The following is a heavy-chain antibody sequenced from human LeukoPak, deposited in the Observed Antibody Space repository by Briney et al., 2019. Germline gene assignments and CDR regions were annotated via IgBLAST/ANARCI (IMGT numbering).Heavy chain of an antibody. CDR1: GFTFSSSA. J-gene: IGHJ4*02. V-gene: IGHV3-23*01. D-gene: IGHD3-16*02. CDR2: ISNNGGYT. CDR3: AKSLRLGELSLWRLFDY. Sequence: GGSLRLSCAAYGFTFSSSAMSWVRQAPGKGLEWVSAISNNGGYTYYADSVQGRFTISRDNSKSTLCLQMNSLRAEDTAVYYRAKSLRLGELSLWRLFDYWGQGALVTVSS.